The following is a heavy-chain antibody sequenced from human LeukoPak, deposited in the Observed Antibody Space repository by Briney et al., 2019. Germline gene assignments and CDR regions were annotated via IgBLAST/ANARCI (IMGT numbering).Heavy chain of an antibody. J-gene: IGHJ4*02. CDR3: ARGSRGGNAGYQFDY. D-gene: IGHD4-23*01. Sequence: SETLSLTCTVSGGSINNYYWSWIRQPPGNRLEWIGYTYYSGSTNYNPSLKSRVTISLDTSKNQFSLKLSSVTAADTAVYYCARGSRGGNAGYQFDYWGQGTLVTVSS. CDR1: GGSINNYY. V-gene: IGHV4-59*13. CDR2: TYYSGST.